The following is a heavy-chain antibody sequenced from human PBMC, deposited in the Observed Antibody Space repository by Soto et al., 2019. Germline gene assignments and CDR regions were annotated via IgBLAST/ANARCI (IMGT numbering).Heavy chain of an antibody. J-gene: IGHJ6*03. CDR2: IYYSGST. D-gene: IGHD3-3*01. CDR3: ARLNDFWSGYYTPEDYYYMDV. CDR1: GGSISSYY. Sequence: SETLSLTCTVSGGSISSYYWSWIRQPPGKGLEWIGYIYYSGSTNYNPSLKSRVTISVGTSKNQFSLKLSSVTAADTAVYYCARLNDFWSGYYTPEDYYYMDVWGKGTTVTVSS. V-gene: IGHV4-59*08.